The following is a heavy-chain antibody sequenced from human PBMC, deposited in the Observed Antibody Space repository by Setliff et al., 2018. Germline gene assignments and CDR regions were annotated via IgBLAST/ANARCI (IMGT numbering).Heavy chain of an antibody. CDR1: GYTLTSYG. D-gene: IGHD6-6*01. Sequence: ASVKVSCKASGYTLTSYGISWVRQAPGQGLEWMGWISAYNGNTNYAQKFQGRVTMTTDTSTSTGYMELRSLRPDDTAVYYCATRRAARSPLTGWGQGTLVTVSS. CDR2: ISAYNGNT. J-gene: IGHJ4*02. CDR3: ATRRAARSPLTG. V-gene: IGHV1-18*01.